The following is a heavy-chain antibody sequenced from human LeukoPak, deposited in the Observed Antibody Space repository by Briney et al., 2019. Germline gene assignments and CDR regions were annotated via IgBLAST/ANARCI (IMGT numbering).Heavy chain of an antibody. CDR1: GGSISSYY. V-gene: IGHV4-59*01. CDR2: NYYSGST. D-gene: IGHD1-1*01. CDR3: ARAGRPYDGLDY. Sequence: SETLSLTCTVSGGSISSYYWSWIRQPPGRELEWIGYNYYSGSTNYNPSLKSRVTISVDTSKNQFSLKLSSVTAADTAVYYCARAGRPYDGLDYWGQGTLVTVSS. J-gene: IGHJ4*02.